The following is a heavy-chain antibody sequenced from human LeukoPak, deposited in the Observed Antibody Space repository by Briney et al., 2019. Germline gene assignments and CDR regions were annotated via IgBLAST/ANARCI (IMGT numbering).Heavy chain of an antibody. V-gene: IGHV4-34*01. D-gene: IGHD3-10*01. CDR1: GGSFSSYY. J-gene: IGHJ6*02. Sequence: PSETLSLTCAVYGGSFSSYYWSWIRQPPGKGLEWIGEINHSGSANYNPSLKSRVTISVDTSKNRFPLKLSSVTAADTAVYYCARTYGSGRFDYYYGMDIWGQGTTVTVSS. CDR3: ARTYGSGRFDYYYGMDI. CDR2: INHSGSA.